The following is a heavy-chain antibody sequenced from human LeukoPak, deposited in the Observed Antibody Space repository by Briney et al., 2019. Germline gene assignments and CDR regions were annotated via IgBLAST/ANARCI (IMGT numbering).Heavy chain of an antibody. CDR3: AKDHPRLLWFGELEFDP. Sequence: SETLSLTCTVSGGSISSGGYYWSWIRQPPGKGLEWIGYIYHSGSTYYNPSLKSRVTISVDRSKNQFSLKLSSVTAADTAVYYCAKDHPRLLWFGELEFDPWGQGTLVTVSS. CDR1: GGSISSGGYY. J-gene: IGHJ5*02. D-gene: IGHD3-10*01. CDR2: IYHSGST. V-gene: IGHV4-30-2*01.